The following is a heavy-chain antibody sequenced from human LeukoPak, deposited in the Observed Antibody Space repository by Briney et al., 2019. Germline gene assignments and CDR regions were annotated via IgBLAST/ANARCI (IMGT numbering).Heavy chain of an antibody. J-gene: IGHJ4*02. CDR3: TRDLYSYGFDY. CDR2: IRSKAYGGTT. V-gene: IGHV3-49*04. CDR1: GFTFINAW. D-gene: IGHD5-18*01. Sequence: GGSLRLSCAASGFTFINAWMNWVRQAPGKGLEWVGFIRSKAYGGTTEYAASVKGRFTISGDDSKSIAYLQMNSLKTEDTAVYYCTRDLYSYGFDYWGQGTLVTVSS.